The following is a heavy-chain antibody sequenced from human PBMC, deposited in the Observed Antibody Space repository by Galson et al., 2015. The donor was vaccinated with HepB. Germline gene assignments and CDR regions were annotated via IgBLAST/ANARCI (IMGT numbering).Heavy chain of an antibody. CDR1: GGSISSYY. Sequence: SETLSLTCTVSGGSISSYYWSWIRQPPGKGLEWIGYIYYSGSTNYNPSLKSRVTISVDTSKNQFSLKLSSVTAADTAVYYCARGGSGYYYEVGYYYYYGMDVWGQGTTVTVSS. J-gene: IGHJ6*02. CDR2: IYYSGST. V-gene: IGHV4-59*01. D-gene: IGHD3-22*01. CDR3: ARGGSGYYYEVGYYYYYGMDV.